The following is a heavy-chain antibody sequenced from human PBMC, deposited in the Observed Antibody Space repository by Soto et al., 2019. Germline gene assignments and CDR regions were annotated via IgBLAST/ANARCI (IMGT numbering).Heavy chain of an antibody. J-gene: IGHJ4*02. CDR2: INAGNGNT. CDR1: GYTFTSYA. CDR3: ARGDPREYSYGRY. V-gene: IGHV1-3*01. Sequence: KVSCTASGYTFTSYAMHWVRPAPGQRLEWMGWINAGNGNTKYSQKFQGRVTITRDTSASTAYMELSSLRSEDTAVYYCARGDPREYSYGRYWGQGTLVTVSS. D-gene: IGHD5-18*01.